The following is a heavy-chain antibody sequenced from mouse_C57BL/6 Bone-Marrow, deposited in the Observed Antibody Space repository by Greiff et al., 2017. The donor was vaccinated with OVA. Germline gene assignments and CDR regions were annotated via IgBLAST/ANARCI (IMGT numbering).Heavy chain of an antibody. CDR2: INPNNGGT. CDR1: GYTFTDYY. Sequence: EVQLQQSGPELVKPGASVKISCKASGYTFTDYYMNWVKQSHGKSLEWIGDINPNNGGTSYNQKFKGKATLTVDKSYSTAYMELRSLTSEDSAAYYCARGGGPYWYFDVWGTGTTVTVSS. V-gene: IGHV1-26*01. J-gene: IGHJ1*03. CDR3: ARGGGPYWYFDV.